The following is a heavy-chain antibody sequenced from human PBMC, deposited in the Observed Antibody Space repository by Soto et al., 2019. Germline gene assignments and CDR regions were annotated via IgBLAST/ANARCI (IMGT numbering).Heavy chain of an antibody. Sequence: EVQLVESGGGWVQPGGSLRLSCAASGFIFSSYEMNWVRQAPGKGPEWVSSISSRGSTIYYADSVKGRFTISRDNAKNSLYLQMNSLRVEDTAVYYCARDPSDLWKADQYFHHWGQGTLVTVSS. J-gene: IGHJ1*01. CDR3: ARDPSDLWKADQYFHH. D-gene: IGHD3-10*01. CDR2: ISSRGSTI. CDR1: GFIFSSYE. V-gene: IGHV3-48*03.